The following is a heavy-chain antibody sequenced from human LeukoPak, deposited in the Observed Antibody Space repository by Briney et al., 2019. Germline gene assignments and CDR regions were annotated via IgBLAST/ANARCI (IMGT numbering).Heavy chain of an antibody. CDR3: AKQLGYCSDGSCYFPY. D-gene: IGHD2-15*01. CDR2: ISNNGGYT. V-gene: IGHV3-23*01. Sequence: HSGGSLRISCAASGFTFSSSAMSWVRQAPGKGLEWVSAISNNGGYTYYADSVQGRFTISRDNSKSTLCLQMNSLRAEDTAVYYCAKQLGYCSDGSCYFPYWGQGTLVTVSS. CDR1: GFTFSSSA. J-gene: IGHJ4*02.